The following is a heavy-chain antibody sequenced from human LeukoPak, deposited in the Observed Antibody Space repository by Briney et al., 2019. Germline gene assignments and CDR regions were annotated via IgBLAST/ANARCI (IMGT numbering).Heavy chain of an antibody. J-gene: IGHJ3*02. Sequence: PSETLSLTCTVSGGSISSSSYYWGWIRQPPGKGLEWIGSIYYSGSTYYNPSLKSRVTISVDTSRNQFSLKLSSATAADTAVYYCARPKPSQIVVVPAAARDAFDIWGQGTMVTVSS. CDR3: ARPKPSQIVVVPAAARDAFDI. CDR1: GGSISSSSYY. CDR2: IYYSGST. V-gene: IGHV4-39*01. D-gene: IGHD2-2*01.